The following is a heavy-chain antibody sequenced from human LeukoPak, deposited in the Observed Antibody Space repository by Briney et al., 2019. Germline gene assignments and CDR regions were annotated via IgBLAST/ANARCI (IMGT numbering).Heavy chain of an antibody. J-gene: IGHJ5*02. CDR3: ARGGSGWPNWFDP. CDR1: GFTFSNSA. CDR2: IIVGSGKT. V-gene: IGHV1-58*02. D-gene: IGHD6-19*01. Sequence: ASVKVSCKTSGFTFSNSAIQWVRQARGQRLEWIGWIIVGSGKTHYAQNIQERITITRDTSTNTAYMELNSLTSEDTAVYYCARGGSGWPNWFDPWGQGILVTVSS.